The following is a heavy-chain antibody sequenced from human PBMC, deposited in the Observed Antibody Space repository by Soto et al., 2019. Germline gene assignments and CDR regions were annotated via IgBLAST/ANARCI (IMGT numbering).Heavy chain of an antibody. CDR2: INHSGST. CDR3: ARQIAAAGTKGVGYFDY. D-gene: IGHD6-13*01. CDR1: GGSFSGYY. V-gene: IGHV4-34*01. Sequence: SETLSLTCAVYGGSFSGYYWSWIRQPPGKGLEWIGEINHSGSTYYNPSLKSRVTISVDTSKNQFSLKLSSVTAADTAVYYCARQIAAAGTKGVGYFDYWGQGTLVTVS. J-gene: IGHJ4*02.